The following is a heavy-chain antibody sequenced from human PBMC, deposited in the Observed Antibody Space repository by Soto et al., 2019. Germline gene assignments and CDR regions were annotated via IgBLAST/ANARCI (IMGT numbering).Heavy chain of an antibody. D-gene: IGHD6-19*01. J-gene: IGHJ4*02. CDR3: ARVGGSGSFFDF. Sequence: SVKVYFKASGDPFSTHTISWVRRAPGQGLEWMGGIIPFFGSANYAQKFQGRVTISADKSPITAYMELGSLKSEDTAVHYCARVGGSGSFFDFWGQGTMVTVSS. CDR1: GDPFSTHT. CDR2: IIPFFGSA. V-gene: IGHV1-69*06.